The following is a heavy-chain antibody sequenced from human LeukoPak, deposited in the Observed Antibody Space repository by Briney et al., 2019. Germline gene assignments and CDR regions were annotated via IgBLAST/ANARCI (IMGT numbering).Heavy chain of an antibody. D-gene: IGHD4-23*01. CDR3: AREDYGGNSEYFQH. CDR1: GESFSGHY. Sequence: PSETLSLTCAVYGESFSGHYWTWIRQPPGRGLEWIGEINHSGSTNYNPSLKSRVTISVDTSKNQFSLKLSSVTAADTAVYYCAREDYGGNSEYFQHWGQGTLVTVSS. J-gene: IGHJ1*01. V-gene: IGHV4-34*01. CDR2: INHSGST.